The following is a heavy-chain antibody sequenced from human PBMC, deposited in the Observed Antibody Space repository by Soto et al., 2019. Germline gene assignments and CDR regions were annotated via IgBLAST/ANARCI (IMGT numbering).Heavy chain of an antibody. D-gene: IGHD2-2*01. Sequence: EVQLVESGGGLVQPGGSLRLSCAASGFTFSSYDMHWVRQATGKGLEWVSAIGTAGDTYYPGSVKGRFTISRENAKNSLDLQMNSLGAGDTAVYYCARGPSIVLVPAAMPYYYYYGMDVWGQGTTVTVSS. CDR3: ARGPSIVLVPAAMPYYYYYGMDV. CDR1: GFTFSSYD. V-gene: IGHV3-13*01. J-gene: IGHJ6*02. CDR2: IGTAGDT.